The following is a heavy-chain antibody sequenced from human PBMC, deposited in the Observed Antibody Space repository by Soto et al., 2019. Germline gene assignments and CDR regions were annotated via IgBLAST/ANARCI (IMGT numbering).Heavy chain of an antibody. V-gene: IGHV1-69*01. CDR2: IIPISGTA. J-gene: IGHJ4*02. CDR1: GGTFSSYA. CDR3: ARRGRGTYYYDSSGYYSLDY. Sequence: QVQLVQSGAEVKKPGSSVKVSCKASGGTFSSYAISWVRQAPGQGLEWMGGIIPISGTANYAQKFQGRVTITADESTSTAYMELSSLRSEDTAVYYCARRGRGTYYYDSSGYYSLDYWGQGTLVTVSS. D-gene: IGHD3-22*01.